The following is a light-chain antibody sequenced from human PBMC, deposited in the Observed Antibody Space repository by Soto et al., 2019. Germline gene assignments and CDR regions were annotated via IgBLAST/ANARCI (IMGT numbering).Light chain of an antibody. CDR3: ETWDSNTRV. J-gene: IGLJ3*02. V-gene: IGLV4-60*02. CDR2: LEGSGRY. CDR1: SGHSTYI. Sequence: QLVLTQSSSASASLGSSVKLTCTLSSGHSTYIIAWHQQQPGKAPRYLMNLEGSGRYNRGSRVPDRFSGSSSGADRYLTIFNLQFEDEADYYCETWDSNTRVFGGGTKVTVL.